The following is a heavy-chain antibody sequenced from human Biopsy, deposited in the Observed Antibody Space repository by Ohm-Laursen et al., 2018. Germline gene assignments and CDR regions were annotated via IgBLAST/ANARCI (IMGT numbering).Heavy chain of an antibody. D-gene: IGHD1-7*01. CDR2: LWYDGTNK. CDR1: GFSFCSNG. CDR3: ARDGTFTISLAWGMDV. Sequence: RLSCTATGFSFCSNGLYWVWKGPGKGLERVVVLWYDGTNKYWADSVKCRFTISRGSAKNTVYLQMDNLRVEGTAKYYCARDGTFTISLAWGMDVWGQGTTVTVSS. J-gene: IGHJ6*02. V-gene: IGHV3-33*01.